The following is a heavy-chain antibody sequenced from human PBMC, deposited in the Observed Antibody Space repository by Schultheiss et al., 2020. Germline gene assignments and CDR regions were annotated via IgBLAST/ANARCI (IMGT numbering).Heavy chain of an antibody. J-gene: IGHJ4*02. V-gene: IGHV4-39*01. CDR1: GGSISGSSYY. CDR2: IYYSGST. Sequence: SETLSLTCTVSGGSISGSSYYWGWIRQPPGKGLEWLGSIYYSGSTYYNPSLKSRVTISVDTSKNQFSLKLSSVTAADTAVYYCARGTTPYHFDYWGQGTLVTVSS. D-gene: IGHD4-17*01. CDR3: ARGTTPYHFDY.